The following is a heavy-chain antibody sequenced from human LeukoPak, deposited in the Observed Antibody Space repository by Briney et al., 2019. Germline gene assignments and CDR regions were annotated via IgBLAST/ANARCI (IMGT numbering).Heavy chain of an antibody. CDR1: GFSISSHW. D-gene: IGHD4-17*01. CDR2: LKEDVSAR. Sequence: PGGSLRLSCVASGFSISSHWMSWVRQAPGKGLEWVASLKEDVSARNLVDSVKGRFTISRDNAKNSLYLQMNSLRAEDTAVYYCARAKDGDYGPGDFWGQGALVTVSS. CDR3: ARAKDGDYGPGDF. V-gene: IGHV3-7*01. J-gene: IGHJ4*02.